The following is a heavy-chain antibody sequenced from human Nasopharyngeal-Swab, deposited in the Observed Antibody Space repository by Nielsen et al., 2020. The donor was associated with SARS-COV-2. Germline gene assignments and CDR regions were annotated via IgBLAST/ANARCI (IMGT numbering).Heavy chain of an antibody. CDR3: ARPNYCSGGSCYAQNYYYYYGMDV. CDR1: GYSFTSYW. CDR2: IDPSDSYT. J-gene: IGHJ6*02. V-gene: IGHV5-10-1*01. Sequence: GESLKISCKGSGYSFTSYWISWVRQMPGKGLEWMGRIDPSDSYTNYSPSFQGHVTISADKSISTAYLQWSGLKASDTAMYYCARPNYCSGGSCYAQNYYYYYGMDVWGQGTTVTVSS. D-gene: IGHD2-15*01.